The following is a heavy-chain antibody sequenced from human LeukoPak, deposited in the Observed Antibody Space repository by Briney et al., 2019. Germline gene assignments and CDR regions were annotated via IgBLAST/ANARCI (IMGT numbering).Heavy chain of an antibody. D-gene: IGHD5-12*01. J-gene: IGHJ4*02. CDR3: ARALVDIVATTPFDY. Sequence: ASVKVSCKASGYTFTGYYMHWVRQAPGQGLEWMGWINPNSGDTKYAQKFQGRVTMTRDTSISTAYMELSRLRSDDTAVYYCARALVDIVATTPFDYWGQGTLVTVSS. CDR1: GYTFTGYY. CDR2: INPNSGDT. V-gene: IGHV1-2*02.